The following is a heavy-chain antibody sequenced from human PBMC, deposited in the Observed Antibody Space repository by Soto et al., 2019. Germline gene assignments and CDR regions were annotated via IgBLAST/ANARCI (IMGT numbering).Heavy chain of an antibody. CDR1: GYTFTSYG. J-gene: IGHJ6*02. Sequence: VASVKVSCKASGYTFTSYGISWVRQAPGQGLEWMGWISAYNGNTNYAQKLQGRVTMTTDTSTSTAYMELRSLRSDDTAVYYCARERDYSSSWYERSRDYYYYGMDVWS. V-gene: IGHV1-18*01. D-gene: IGHD6-13*01. CDR3: ARERDYSSSWYERSRDYYYYGMDV. CDR2: ISAYNGNT.